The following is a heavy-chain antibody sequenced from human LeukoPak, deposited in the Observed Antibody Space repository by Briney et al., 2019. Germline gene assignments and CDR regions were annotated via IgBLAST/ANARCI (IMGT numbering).Heavy chain of an antibody. CDR2: IYYSGST. CDR1: GGSISSYY. Sequence: PSETLSLTCTVSGGSISSYYWSRIRQPPGKGLEWIGYIYYSGSTNYNPSLKSRVTISVDTSKNQFSLKLSSVTAADTAVYYCARAGTAGSFDYWGQGTLVTVSS. CDR3: ARAGTAGSFDY. J-gene: IGHJ4*02. V-gene: IGHV4-59*01. D-gene: IGHD6-13*01.